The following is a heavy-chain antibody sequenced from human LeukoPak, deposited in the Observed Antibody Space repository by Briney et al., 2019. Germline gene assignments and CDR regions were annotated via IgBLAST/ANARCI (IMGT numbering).Heavy chain of an antibody. Sequence: PSETLSLTCAVYGGSFSYYYWSWIRQPPGKGLEWIGEINHSGSTNYNPSLKSRFTISVDTPKNQFSLKLSSVTAADTAVYYCARGGNWFDPWGQGTLVTVSS. CDR3: ARGGNWFDP. CDR2: INHSGST. J-gene: IGHJ5*02. CDR1: GGSFSYYY. V-gene: IGHV4-34*01.